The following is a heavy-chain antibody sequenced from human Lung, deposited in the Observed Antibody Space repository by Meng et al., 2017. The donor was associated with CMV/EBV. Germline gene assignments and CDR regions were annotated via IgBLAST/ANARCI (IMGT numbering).Heavy chain of an antibody. CDR1: GFTFSSYW. CDR2: IKQDGSEK. Sequence: GESLKISCAASGFTFSSYWKSWVRQAPGKGLEWVANIKQDGSEKYYVDYVKGRFTITRDNAKNSLYLEMNSLRAEDTAGYYWSSDTGYDDAIDIWGQGTMVTVSS. D-gene: IGHD5-12*01. CDR3: SSDTGYDDAIDI. V-gene: IGHV3-7*01. J-gene: IGHJ3*02.